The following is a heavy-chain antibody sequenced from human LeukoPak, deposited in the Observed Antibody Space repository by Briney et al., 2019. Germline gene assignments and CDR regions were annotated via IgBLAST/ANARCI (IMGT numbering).Heavy chain of an antibody. CDR2: IYYSGST. CDR1: GGSISSYS. D-gene: IGHD6-13*01. V-gene: IGHV4-59*12. CDR3: ARDKFSGSRSTPYHFDS. Sequence: PSETLSLTCTVSGGSISSYSWSWIRQPPGKGLEWIGYIYYSGSTNYNPSLRSRVTISVDTSKNQFSLKLSSVTAADTAVYYCARDKFSGSRSTPYHFDSWGQGTLVTVSS. J-gene: IGHJ4*02.